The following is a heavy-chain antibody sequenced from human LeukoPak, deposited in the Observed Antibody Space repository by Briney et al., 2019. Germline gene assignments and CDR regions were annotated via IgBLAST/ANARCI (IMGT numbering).Heavy chain of an antibody. CDR2: ISSSSSYI. Sequence: MTGGSLRLSCAVSGFTFSNYAMHWVRQAPGKGLEWVSSISSSSSYIYYADSVKGRFTISRDNAKNSLYLQMNSLRAEDTAVYYCARDKGLYSGVWDYWGQGTLVTVSS. D-gene: IGHD1-26*01. CDR3: ARDKGLYSGVWDY. V-gene: IGHV3-21*01. CDR1: GFTFSNYA. J-gene: IGHJ4*02.